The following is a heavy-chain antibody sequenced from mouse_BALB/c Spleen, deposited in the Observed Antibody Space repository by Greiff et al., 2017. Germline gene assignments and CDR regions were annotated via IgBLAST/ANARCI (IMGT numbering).Heavy chain of an antibody. CDR3: AKGYYYGSSGFAY. CDR1: GYTFTDYL. Sequence: QVQLQQSGPELVKPGASVKMSCKASGYTFTDYLISWVKQRTGQGLEWIGEIYPGSGSTYYNEKFKGKATLTADKSSNTAYMQLSSLTSEDSAVYFCAKGYYYGSSGFAYWGQGTLVTVSA. D-gene: IGHD1-1*01. CDR2: IYPGSGST. V-gene: IGHV1-77*01. J-gene: IGHJ3*01.